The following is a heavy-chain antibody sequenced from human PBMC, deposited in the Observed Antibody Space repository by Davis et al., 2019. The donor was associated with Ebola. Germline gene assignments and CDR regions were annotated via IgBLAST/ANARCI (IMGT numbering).Heavy chain of an antibody. D-gene: IGHD4-17*01. J-gene: IGHJ4*02. CDR1: GFTFSSYE. V-gene: IGHV3-48*03. Sequence: PGGSLRLSRAASGFTFSSYEMNWVRQAPGKGLEWVSYISSSGSTIYHADSVKGRFTISRDNAKNSLYLQMNSLRAEDTAVYYCARVRLVTTDYWGQGTLVTVSS. CDR3: ARVRLVTTDY. CDR2: ISSSGSTI.